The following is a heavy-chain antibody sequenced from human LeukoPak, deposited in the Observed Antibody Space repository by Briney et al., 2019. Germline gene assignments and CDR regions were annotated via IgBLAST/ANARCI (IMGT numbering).Heavy chain of an antibody. D-gene: IGHD6-19*01. CDR1: GFTFSSYS. J-gene: IGHJ4*02. V-gene: IGHV3-21*01. CDR2: ISSSSSYI. Sequence: PGGSLRLSCAASGFTFSSYSMNWVRQAPGKGLEWVSSISSSSSYIYYADSVKGRFTISRDNSKNTLYLQMNSLGAEDTAVYYCAKDGHSSGWYNFDYWGQGTLVTVSS. CDR3: AKDGHSSGWYNFDY.